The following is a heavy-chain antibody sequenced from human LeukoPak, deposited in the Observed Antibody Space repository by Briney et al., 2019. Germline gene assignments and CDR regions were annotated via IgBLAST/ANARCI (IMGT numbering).Heavy chain of an antibody. D-gene: IGHD6-19*01. CDR1: GYTFTGYY. CDR3: ARDPLAGRIGYSSGWYVFNYFDY. J-gene: IGHJ4*02. V-gene: IGHV1-2*02. Sequence: ASVKVSCKASGYTFTGYYMHWVRQAPGQGLEWMGWINPNSGGPNYAQKFQGRVTMTRDTSISTAYMELSRLRSDDTAVYYCARDPLAGRIGYSSGWYVFNYFDYWGQGTLVTVSS. CDR2: INPNSGGP.